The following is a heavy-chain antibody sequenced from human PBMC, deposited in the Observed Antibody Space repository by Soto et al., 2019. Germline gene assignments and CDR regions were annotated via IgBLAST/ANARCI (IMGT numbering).Heavy chain of an antibody. Sequence: PSETLSLTCTVSGGSISRNNFHWGWIRQTPGRGLEWIGSVYYSGTTDYNPSFKSRVSISVDTSKNEFSLKLTSITAADTAIYFCARRGGGDYLFDSWGQGMLVTVSS. V-gene: IGHV4-39*07. CDR3: ARRGGGDYLFDS. J-gene: IGHJ4*02. CDR1: GGSISRNNFH. CDR2: VYYSGTT. D-gene: IGHD4-17*01.